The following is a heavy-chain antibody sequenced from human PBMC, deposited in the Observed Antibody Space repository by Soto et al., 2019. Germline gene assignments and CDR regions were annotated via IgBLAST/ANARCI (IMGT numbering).Heavy chain of an antibody. Sequence: PSETLSLTCAVYGGSFSGYYWSWIRQPPGKGLEWIGEINHSGSTNYNPSLKSRVTISVDTSKNQFSLKLSSVTAADTAVYYCARGRSGYCSGGSCYYYYYYMDVWGKGTTVTVSS. J-gene: IGHJ6*03. V-gene: IGHV4-34*01. CDR3: ARGRSGYCSGGSCYYYYYYMDV. CDR1: GGSFSGYY. CDR2: INHSGST. D-gene: IGHD2-15*01.